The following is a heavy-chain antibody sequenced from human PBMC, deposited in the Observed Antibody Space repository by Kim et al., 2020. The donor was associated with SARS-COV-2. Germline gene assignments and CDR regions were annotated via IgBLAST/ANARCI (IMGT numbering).Heavy chain of an antibody. Sequence: AQKLQGRVTMTTDTSTSTAYMELRSLRSDDTAVYYCARDSAQGLGWFDPWGQGTLVTVSS. D-gene: IGHD3-16*01. CDR3: ARDSAQGLGWFDP. V-gene: IGHV1-18*01. J-gene: IGHJ5*02.